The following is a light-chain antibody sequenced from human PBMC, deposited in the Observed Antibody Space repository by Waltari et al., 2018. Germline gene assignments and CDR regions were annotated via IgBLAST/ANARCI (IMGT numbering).Light chain of an antibody. J-gene: IGKJ5*01. V-gene: IGKV3-15*01. CDR1: QSVSSY. CDR2: GAS. CDR3: QQYNTWPPG. Sequence: EIVMTQSPATLSVSPGERDSLSCRASQSVSSYLAWYQQKPGQVPRLLIYGASTRATDIPARFSGSGSGTEFALTISGLQSEDFAVYYCQQYNTWPPGFGQGTRLEIK.